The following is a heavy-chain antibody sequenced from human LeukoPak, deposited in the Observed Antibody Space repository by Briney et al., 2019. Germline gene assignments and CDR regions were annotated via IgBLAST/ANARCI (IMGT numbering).Heavy chain of an antibody. Sequence: GGSLRLSCAASGFTFSNYAMNWVRQAPGKGLEWVSAISGSGGSTYYADSVKGRFTISRDNSKNTLYLQMNSLRAEDTAVYYCAKDPWISEWFGELADYWGQGTLVTVSS. CDR2: ISGSGGST. D-gene: IGHD3-10*01. CDR1: GFTFSNYA. V-gene: IGHV3-23*01. CDR3: AKDPWISEWFGELADY. J-gene: IGHJ4*02.